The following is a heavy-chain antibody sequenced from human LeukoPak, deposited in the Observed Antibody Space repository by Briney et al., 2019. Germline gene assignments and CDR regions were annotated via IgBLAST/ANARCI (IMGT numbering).Heavy chain of an antibody. V-gene: IGHV4-39*01. J-gene: IGHJ6*02. D-gene: IGHD4-17*01. CDR3: ARHPDYGDYSYYYYGMDV. CDR1: GGSISSSSYF. Sequence: PSETLSLTCTVSGGSISSSSYFWGWIRQPPGKGLEWIGSIYYSGSTYYKPSLKSRVTISVDTSKNQFSLKLSSVTAADTAVYYCARHPDYGDYSYYYYGMDVWGQGTTVTVSS. CDR2: IYYSGST.